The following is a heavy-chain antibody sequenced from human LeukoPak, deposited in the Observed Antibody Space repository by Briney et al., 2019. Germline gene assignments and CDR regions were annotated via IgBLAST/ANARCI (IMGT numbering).Heavy chain of an antibody. CDR3: AREAPMVRGVKAGPNDY. J-gene: IGHJ4*02. V-gene: IGHV1-69*04. CDR1: GGTFSSYA. D-gene: IGHD3-10*01. CDR2: IIPILGIA. Sequence: SVKVSCKASGGTFSSYAISWVRQAPGQGLEWMGRIIPILGIANYAQKFQGRGTITADKSTSTAYMELSSLRSEDTAVYYCAREAPMVRGVKAGPNDYWGQGTLVTVSS.